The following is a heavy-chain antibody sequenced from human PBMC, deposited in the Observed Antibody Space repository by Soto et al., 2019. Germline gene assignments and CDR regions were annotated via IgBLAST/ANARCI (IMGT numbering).Heavy chain of an antibody. Sequence: SETLSLTCTVSGASIITDDYYWSWIRQPPGEGLEWIGYMTYSGSTYYNPSFQSRVTILADKSKNHFSLRLTSVTAADTAIYYCARGLSFRGDFDVWGQGTTVTVSS. V-gene: IGHV4-30-4*01. CDR2: MTYSGST. J-gene: IGHJ3*01. CDR3: ARGLSFRGDFDV. D-gene: IGHD2-21*02. CDR1: GASIITDDYY.